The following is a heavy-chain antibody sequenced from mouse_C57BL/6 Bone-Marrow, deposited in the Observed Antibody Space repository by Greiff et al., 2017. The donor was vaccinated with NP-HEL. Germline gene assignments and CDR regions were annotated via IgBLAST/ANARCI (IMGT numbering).Heavy chain of an antibody. CDR3: ARYEGNYLAWFAY. V-gene: IGHV1-81*01. Sequence: VKLQESGAELARPGASVKLSCKASGYTFTSYGISWVKQRTGQGLEWIGEIYPRSGNTYYNEKFKGKATLTADKSSSTAYMELRSLTSEDSAVYFCARYEGNYLAWFAYWGQGTLVTVSA. J-gene: IGHJ3*01. CDR2: IYPRSGNT. D-gene: IGHD2-3*01. CDR1: GYTFTSYG.